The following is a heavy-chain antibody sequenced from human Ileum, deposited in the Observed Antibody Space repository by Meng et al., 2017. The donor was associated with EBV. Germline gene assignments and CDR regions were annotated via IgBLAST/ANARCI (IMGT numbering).Heavy chain of an antibody. CDR1: GDTFTSYA. J-gene: IGHJ5*02. CDR2: INAGNGNT. Sequence: QVQRVRSGAEVKKPGASVKVSCKTSGDTFTSYAMDWVRQAPGQRLEWMGWINAGNGNTKYSQKFQGRVTITRDTSASTAYMELSSLRSEDTAVYYCARDYDILTGYYNVMGWFDPWGQGTLVTVSS. D-gene: IGHD3-9*01. CDR3: ARDYDILTGYYNVMGWFDP. V-gene: IGHV1-3*01.